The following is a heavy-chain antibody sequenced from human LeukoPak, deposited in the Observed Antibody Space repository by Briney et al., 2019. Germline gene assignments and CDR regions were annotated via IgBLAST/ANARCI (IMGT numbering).Heavy chain of an antibody. D-gene: IGHD1-14*01. CDR1: GFTVSTAW. J-gene: IGHJ4*02. Sequence: GGSLRLSCAASGFTVSTAWMTWVRQAPGKGLEWGGRIKTKTDGGTTDYAAAVQGRFTISRDDSKNTLYLQMNSLKTEDTAVYYCVKETDWGQGTLVTVSS. V-gene: IGHV3-15*01. CDR2: IKTKTDGGTT. CDR3: VKETD.